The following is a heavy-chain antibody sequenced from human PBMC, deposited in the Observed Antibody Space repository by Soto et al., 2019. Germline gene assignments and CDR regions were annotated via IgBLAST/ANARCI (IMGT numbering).Heavy chain of an antibody. J-gene: IGHJ6*03. Sequence: EVQLVESGGGLVQPGGSLRLSCAASGFTFSSYSMNWVRQAPGKGLEWVSYISSSSSNIYYADSVKGRFSISRDNAKNSLYLQMNSLRAEDTAVYYCARDQSGCETYYYYYYMDVWGKGTTVTVSS. CDR1: GFTFSSYS. CDR3: ARDQSGCETYYYYYYMDV. D-gene: IGHD5-12*01. V-gene: IGHV3-48*01. CDR2: ISSSSSNI.